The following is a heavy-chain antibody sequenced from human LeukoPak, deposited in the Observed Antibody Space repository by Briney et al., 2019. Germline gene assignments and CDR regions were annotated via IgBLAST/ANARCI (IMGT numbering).Heavy chain of an antibody. Sequence: GGSLRLSCAASGFTVSSNYMSWVRQAPGKGPEWVSVIYSDGSTYYADSVKGRFTISRDNSKNTLYLQMSSLRAEDTAVYYCARDSSYYYDSSGIDYWGQGTLVTVSS. D-gene: IGHD3-22*01. J-gene: IGHJ4*02. CDR2: IYSDGST. CDR3: ARDSSYYYDSSGIDY. CDR1: GFTVSSNY. V-gene: IGHV3-53*01.